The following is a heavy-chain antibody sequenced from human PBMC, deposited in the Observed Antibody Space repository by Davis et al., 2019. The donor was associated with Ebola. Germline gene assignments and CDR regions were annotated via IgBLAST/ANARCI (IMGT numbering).Heavy chain of an antibody. CDR3: AKYTIFGVVTDMDV. Sequence: SETLSLTCAVYGGSFSGYYWSWIRQPPGKGLEWIGEINHSGSTNYNPSLKSRVTISVDTSKNQFSLRLSSVTAADTAVYYCAKYTIFGVVTDMDVWGKGTTVTVSS. J-gene: IGHJ6*04. CDR2: INHSGST. V-gene: IGHV4-34*01. CDR1: GGSFSGYY. D-gene: IGHD3-3*01.